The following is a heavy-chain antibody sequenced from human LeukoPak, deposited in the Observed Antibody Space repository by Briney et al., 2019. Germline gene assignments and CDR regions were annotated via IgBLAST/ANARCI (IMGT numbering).Heavy chain of an antibody. J-gene: IGHJ5*02. Sequence: GRSLRLSCAASGFTFSSYAMHWVRQAPGKGLEWVAVISYDGSKYYADSVKGRFTISRDNSKNTLYLQMNSLRAEDTAVYYCARDSYSSDKFDPWGQGTLVTVSS. CDR1: GFTFSSYA. D-gene: IGHD6-19*01. CDR2: ISYDGSK. V-gene: IGHV3-30*04. CDR3: ARDSYSSDKFDP.